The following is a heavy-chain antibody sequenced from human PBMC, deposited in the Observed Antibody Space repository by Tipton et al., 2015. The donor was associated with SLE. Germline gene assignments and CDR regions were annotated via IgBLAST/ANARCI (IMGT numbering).Heavy chain of an antibody. V-gene: IGHV4-34*01. J-gene: IGHJ6*03. CDR1: GGSFGGYY. D-gene: IGHD3-3*01. CDR2: INHGGST. CDR3: ARDRADGGFLEWGYYYYYMDV. Sequence: TLSLTCSIYGGSFGGYYWSWIRQPPGKGLEWIGEINHGGSTNYNPSLKSRVTISVDTSKKQFSLKLSSVTAADTAVYYCARDRADGGFLEWGYYYYYMDVRGKGTTVTVSS.